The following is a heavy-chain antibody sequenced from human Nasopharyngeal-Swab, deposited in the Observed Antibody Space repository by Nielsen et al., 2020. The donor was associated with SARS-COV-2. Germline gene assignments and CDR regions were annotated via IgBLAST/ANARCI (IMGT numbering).Heavy chain of an antibody. V-gene: IGHV3-49*02. Sequence: WIRQPSGKGLEWVGFIRSKAYGGTTEYAASVKGRFTISRDDSKSIAYLQMNSLKTEDTAVYYCTRDRGARGYSYGPFRYWGQGTLVTVSS. D-gene: IGHD5-18*01. CDR3: TRDRGARGYSYGPFRY. J-gene: IGHJ4*02. CDR2: IRSKAYGGTT.